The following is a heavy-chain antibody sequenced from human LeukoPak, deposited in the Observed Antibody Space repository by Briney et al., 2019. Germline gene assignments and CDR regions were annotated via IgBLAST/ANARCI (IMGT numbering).Heavy chain of an antibody. D-gene: IGHD6-13*01. Sequence: KPSETLSLTSTVSGGSISSYYWSWIRQPAGKGLEWIGRIYTSGSTNYNPSLKSRVTMSVDTSKNQFSLKLSSVTAADTAVYYCAASSRWYSDFDYWGQGTLVTVSS. V-gene: IGHV4-4*07. CDR2: IYTSGST. CDR1: GGSISSYY. CDR3: AASSRWYSDFDY. J-gene: IGHJ4*02.